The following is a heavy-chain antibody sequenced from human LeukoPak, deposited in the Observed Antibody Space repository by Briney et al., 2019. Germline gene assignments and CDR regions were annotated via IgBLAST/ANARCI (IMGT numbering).Heavy chain of an antibody. J-gene: IGHJ4*02. V-gene: IGHV4-4*01. CDR1: GFTFSSYS. Sequence: GSLRLSCTASGFTFSSYSLNWVRQPPGKGLEWIGQIYHSGTTNYNPSLKSRVSISVDESKNQFSLNLTSVTAADTAVYFCARHPNYYGSGWGQGIQVTVSS. CDR2: IYHSGTT. CDR3: ARHPNYYGSG. D-gene: IGHD3-10*01.